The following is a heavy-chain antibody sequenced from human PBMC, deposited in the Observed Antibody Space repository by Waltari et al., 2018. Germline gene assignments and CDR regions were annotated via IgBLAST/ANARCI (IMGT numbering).Heavy chain of an antibody. Sequence: EVQLVESGGGLVQPGGSLRLSCAASGFTFSSYWMSWVRQAPGKGLEWVANIKQDGSEKYYVDSVKGRFTISRDNAKNSLYLQMNSLRAEDTAVYYCAREWFPRIYYYYGMDVWGQGTTVTVSS. J-gene: IGHJ6*02. CDR1: GFTFSSYW. CDR2: IKQDGSEK. CDR3: AREWFPRIYYYYGMDV. V-gene: IGHV3-7*04. D-gene: IGHD3-10*01.